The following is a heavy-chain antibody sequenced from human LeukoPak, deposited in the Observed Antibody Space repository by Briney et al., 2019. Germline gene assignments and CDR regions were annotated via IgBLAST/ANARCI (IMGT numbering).Heavy chain of an antibody. Sequence: GGSLRLSCAASGFTFSSYAMSWVRQAPGKGLEWVSAISGSGGSTYYADSVKGRFTISRDNSKNTLYLQMNSLRAEDTAVYYCAKDRVIVEVTYLATSGYFDYWGQGTLVTVSS. V-gene: IGHV3-23*01. J-gene: IGHJ4*02. CDR1: GFTFSSYA. CDR3: AKDRVIVEVTYLATSGYFDY. CDR2: ISGSGGST. D-gene: IGHD2-21*02.